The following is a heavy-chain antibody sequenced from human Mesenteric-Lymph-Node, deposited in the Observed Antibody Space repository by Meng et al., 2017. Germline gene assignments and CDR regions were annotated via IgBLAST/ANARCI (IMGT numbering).Heavy chain of an antibody. CDR3: AKEYFGYSTSWYLSPFDY. D-gene: IGHD6-13*01. Sequence: GGSLRLSCAVSGFTVNNAWMTWVRQAPGKGLEWVARIKDDAHGGTGDYAAPVKGRFTISRDNSKNTLYLQMNSLRAEDTAVYYCAKEYFGYSTSWYLSPFDYWGQGTLVTVSS. V-gene: IGHV3-15*01. CDR2: IKDDAHGGTG. J-gene: IGHJ4*02. CDR1: GFTVNNAW.